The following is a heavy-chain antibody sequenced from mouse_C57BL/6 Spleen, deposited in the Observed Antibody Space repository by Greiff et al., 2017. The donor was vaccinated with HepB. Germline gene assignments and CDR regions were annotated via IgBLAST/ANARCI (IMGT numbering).Heavy chain of an antibody. J-gene: IGHJ3*01. V-gene: IGHV7-3*01. Sequence: EVKLMESGGGLVQPGGSLSLSCAASGFTFTDYYMSWVRQPPGKALEWLGFIRNKANGYTTEYSASVKGRFTISRDNSQSILYLQMNALRAEDSATYYCARGYSVAYWGQGTLVTVSA. CDR2: IRNKANGYTT. D-gene: IGHD2-3*01. CDR3: ARGYSVAY. CDR1: GFTFTDYY.